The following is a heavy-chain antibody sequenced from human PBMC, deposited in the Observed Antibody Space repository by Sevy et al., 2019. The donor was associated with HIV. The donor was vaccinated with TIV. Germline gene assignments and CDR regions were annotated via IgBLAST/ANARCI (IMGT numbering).Heavy chain of an antibody. CDR2: IRYDGSNK. D-gene: IGHD3-3*01. CDR3: ATDRLGITISAEWGGGMDV. Sequence: GGSLRLSCAASGFTLSSYGMHWVRQAPGKGLEWVAVIRYDGSNKYYADSVKVRFTISRDNSKNTLYLQMNSLRAEDTAVYYCATDRLGITISAEWGGGMDVWGQGTTVTVSS. V-gene: IGHV3-30*02. J-gene: IGHJ6*02. CDR1: GFTLSSYG.